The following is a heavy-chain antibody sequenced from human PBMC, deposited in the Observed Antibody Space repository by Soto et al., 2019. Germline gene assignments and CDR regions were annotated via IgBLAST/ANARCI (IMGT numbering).Heavy chain of an antibody. V-gene: IGHV3-53*01. CDR2: IYSGGST. J-gene: IGHJ4*02. D-gene: IGHD3-22*01. CDR3: ARVRGEEYYYDSSGYYSRGVYFDY. Sequence: GGSLRLSCAASGFTVSSNYMSWVRQAPGKGLEWVSVIYSGGSTYYADSVKGRFTISRDNSKNTLYLQMNSLRAEDTAVYYCARVRGEEYYYDSSGYYSRGVYFDYWGQGTLVTVSS. CDR1: GFTVSSNY.